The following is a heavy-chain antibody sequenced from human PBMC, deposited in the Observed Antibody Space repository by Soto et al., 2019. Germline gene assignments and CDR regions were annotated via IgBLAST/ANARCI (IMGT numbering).Heavy chain of an antibody. CDR2: IKSKTDGGTT. Sequence: GGSLRLSCAASGFTFSNVCMSWVRQAQGKGLEWVGRIKSKTDGGTTDYAAPVKGRFTISGDDSKNTLYLQMNSLETEDTAVYYCTTGATMYGIFDYWGRGTLVTVSS. CDR3: TTGATMYGIFDY. J-gene: IGHJ4*01. V-gene: IGHV3-15*07. D-gene: IGHD2-8*01. CDR1: GFTFSNVC.